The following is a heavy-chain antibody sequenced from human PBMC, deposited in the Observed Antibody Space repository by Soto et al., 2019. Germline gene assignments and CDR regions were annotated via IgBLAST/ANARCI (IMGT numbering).Heavy chain of an antibody. V-gene: IGHV1-69*06. CDR3: ARTRASPLYFDY. Sequence: SVKVSCKASGGTFSRYGISWARQAPGQGLEWMGTIIPVFGTAKYAQKFRDRVTITADRSTSTAYMDVSSLRSDDTAVYYCARTRASPLYFDYWGQGTLVTVSS. J-gene: IGHJ4*02. CDR1: GGTFSRYG. CDR2: IIPVFGTA.